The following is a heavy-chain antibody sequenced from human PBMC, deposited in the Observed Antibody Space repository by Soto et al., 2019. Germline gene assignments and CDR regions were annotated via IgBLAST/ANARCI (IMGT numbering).Heavy chain of an antibody. J-gene: IGHJ5*02. Sequence: ETLSLTCNVSGGSISKFYWAWIRKTAGNGLEWMGRVYATGTTDYNPSLRSRVAMSVDISKKTFSLRLRSVTGADSGVYYCVRDGSKSLRDWFDPWGQGILVTVSS. CDR3: VRDGSKSLRDWFDP. V-gene: IGHV4-4*07. CDR1: GGSISKFY. CDR2: VYATGTT.